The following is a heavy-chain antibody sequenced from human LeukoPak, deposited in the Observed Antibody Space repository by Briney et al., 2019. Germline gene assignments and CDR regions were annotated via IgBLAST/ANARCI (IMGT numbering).Heavy chain of an antibody. CDR2: LYHSGRS. J-gene: IGHJ3*02. D-gene: IGHD4-23*01. V-gene: IGHV4-38-2*02. CDR1: GYSIRSDYY. Sequence: SETLSLTRTVSGYSIRSDYYWGWIRPPPGKGLEWIGILYHSGRSFYNPSLESRVTISVDTSKIQFSLKLNSATAADTAVYYCAVSTVGAPVPQPFDIWGQGTLVTVSS. CDR3: AVSTVGAPVPQPFDI.